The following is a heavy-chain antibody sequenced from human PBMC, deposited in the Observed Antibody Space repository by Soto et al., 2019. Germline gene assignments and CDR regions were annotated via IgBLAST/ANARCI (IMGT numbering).Heavy chain of an antibody. CDR3: AGRYCTNGVCYTNYYYYIDV. D-gene: IGHD2-8*01. CDR1: EFTFSTYA. Sequence: GGSLRLSWAASEFTFSTYAMSWVRQDPGKGLEWVSTITTSGGNTYYADSVQGRFTISRDNSKNTLYLQMNSLRAEDTAVYYCAGRYCTNGVCYTNYYYYIDVWVKGSTVTGSS. CDR2: ITTSGGNT. J-gene: IGHJ6*03. V-gene: IGHV3-23*01.